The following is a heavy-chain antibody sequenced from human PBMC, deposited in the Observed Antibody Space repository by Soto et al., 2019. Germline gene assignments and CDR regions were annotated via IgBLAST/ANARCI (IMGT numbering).Heavy chain of an antibody. CDR2: VYYSGNT. Sequence: QVQLQESGPGLVKPSETLSLTCTVSGGSISPYYWSWIRQPPGKGLEWIGYVYYSGNTNYNPSLESIVTISVDTSRNRFSLNLTSATAADTAVYYCARKGAAASYAHYYMDVWGRGTAVTVSS. CDR3: ARKGAAASYAHYYMDV. D-gene: IGHD6-13*01. V-gene: IGHV4-59*01. CDR1: GGSISPYY. J-gene: IGHJ6*03.